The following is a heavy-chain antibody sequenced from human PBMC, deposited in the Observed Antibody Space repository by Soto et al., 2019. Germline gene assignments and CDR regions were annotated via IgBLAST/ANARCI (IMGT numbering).Heavy chain of an antibody. CDR3: ARDRGYDFWSGYYIYGMDV. CDR2: INPSGGST. Sequence: ASVKVSCKASGYTFTSYYMHWVRQAPGQGLDWMGIINPSGGSTSYAQKFQGRVTMTTDTSTSTAYMELRSLRSDDTAVYYCARDRGYDFWSGYYIYGMDVWGQGTTVTVSS. J-gene: IGHJ6*02. D-gene: IGHD3-3*01. CDR1: GYTFTSYY. V-gene: IGHV1-46*01.